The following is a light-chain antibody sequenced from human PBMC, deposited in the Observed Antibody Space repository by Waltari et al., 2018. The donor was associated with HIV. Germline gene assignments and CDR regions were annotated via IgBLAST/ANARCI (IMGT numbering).Light chain of an antibody. CDR1: KLGDKY. Sequence: SYELTQPPSVSVSPGQTASITCSGDKLGDKYACWYQQKPGQSPVLVIYEDSKRPSGIPERFSGSNSWNTATLTISRTQAMDEADYYCQAWDSSTAGVFGGGTKLTVL. V-gene: IGLV3-1*01. CDR2: EDS. CDR3: QAWDSSTAGV. J-gene: IGLJ2*01.